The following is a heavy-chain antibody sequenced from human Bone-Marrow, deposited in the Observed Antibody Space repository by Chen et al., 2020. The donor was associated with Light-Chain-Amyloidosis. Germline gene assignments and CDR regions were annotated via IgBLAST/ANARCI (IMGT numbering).Heavy chain of an antibody. J-gene: IGHJ4*02. CDR1: GYTFPNYW. V-gene: IGHV5-51*01. Sequence: EVQLEQSGPEVKKPGESLKISCKGSGYTFPNYWIGWVRQMPGKGLEWMGVIYPDDSDASYSPSFAGQVTISADKSITTAYLQWRSLKASDTAMYYCARRRDGYNCDYCGQGTLVTVSS. D-gene: IGHD5-12*01. CDR2: IYPDDSDA. CDR3: ARRRDGYNCDY.